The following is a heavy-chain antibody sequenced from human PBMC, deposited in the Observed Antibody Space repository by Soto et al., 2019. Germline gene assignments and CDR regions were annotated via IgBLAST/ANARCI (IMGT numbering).Heavy chain of an antibody. D-gene: IGHD3-10*01. CDR3: ARETYSGNYYYMDV. Sequence: PSETLSLTCTVSGGSISTYYWSWIRQPPGKGLEWIGYIYYTGNTNYNPSLKSRVTISLDTSKNQFSLKLTSVTAADTAVYYCARETYSGNYYYMDVCGKGTTVTVSS. CDR2: IYYTGNT. CDR1: GGSISTYY. J-gene: IGHJ6*03. V-gene: IGHV4-59*01.